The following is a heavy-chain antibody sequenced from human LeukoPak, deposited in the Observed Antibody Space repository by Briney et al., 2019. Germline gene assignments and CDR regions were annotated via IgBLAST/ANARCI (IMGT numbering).Heavy chain of an antibody. D-gene: IGHD2-2*01. J-gene: IGHJ3*02. CDR2: IYYSGST. Sequence: SQTLSLTCAVSGGSISSGGYSWSWIRQPPGKGLEWIGYIYYSGSTNYNPSLKSRVTISVDTSKNQFSLKLSSVTAADTAVYYCARLGYCSSTSCPRDAFDIWGQGTMVTVSS. V-gene: IGHV4-61*08. CDR3: ARLGYCSSTSCPRDAFDI. CDR1: GGSISSGGYS.